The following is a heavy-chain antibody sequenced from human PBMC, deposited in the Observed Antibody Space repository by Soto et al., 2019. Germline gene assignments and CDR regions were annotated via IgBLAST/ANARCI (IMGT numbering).Heavy chain of an antibody. D-gene: IGHD6-6*01. V-gene: IGHV6-1*01. CDR3: ARLVGNSWLDH. CDR1: GDSVSTNSAT. J-gene: IGHJ5*02. CDR2: TYYRSTWNN. Sequence: TQTLSLTCAISGDSVSTNSATWDCIRQSPSRGLERLGRTYYRSTWNNDYAASVKGRITINPDTSNNQLSLQLNSVTPGDTAVYYCARLVGNSWLDHWGQGTLVTVSS.